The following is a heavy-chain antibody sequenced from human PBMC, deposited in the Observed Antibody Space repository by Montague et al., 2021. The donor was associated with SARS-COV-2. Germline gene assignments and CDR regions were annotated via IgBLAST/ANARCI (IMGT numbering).Heavy chain of an antibody. Sequence: TLSLTCTVSGGSISSGGYYWSWICQHPGKGLEWIGYIYYSGSTYYNPSLKSRVTISVDTSKNQFSLKLSSVTAADTAVYYCARALSITIFGVVGSFDYWGQGTLVTVSS. D-gene: IGHD3-3*01. CDR2: IYYSGST. CDR1: GGSISSGGYY. V-gene: IGHV4-31*03. J-gene: IGHJ4*02. CDR3: ARALSITIFGVVGSFDY.